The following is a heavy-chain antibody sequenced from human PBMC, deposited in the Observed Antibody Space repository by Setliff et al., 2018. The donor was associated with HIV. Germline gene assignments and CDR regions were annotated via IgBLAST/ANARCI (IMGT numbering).Heavy chain of an antibody. D-gene: IGHD1-1*01. J-gene: IGHJ6*03. Sequence: GESLKISCAASGFTFSSYGMHWVRQAPGKGLEWVANIKEDGSEKYYVDSVKGRFTISRDNNKNTLYLQMNSLRAEDTAVYYCAKDGHDQDHYYHMDVWGKGTTVTVSS. CDR1: GFTFSSYG. CDR2: IKEDGSEK. V-gene: IGHV3-7*03. CDR3: AKDGHDQDHYYHMDV.